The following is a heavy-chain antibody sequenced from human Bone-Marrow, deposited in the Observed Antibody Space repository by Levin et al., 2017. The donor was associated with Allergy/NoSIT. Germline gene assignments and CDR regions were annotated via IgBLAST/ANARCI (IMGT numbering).Heavy chain of an antibody. CDR3: ARNAPPKPKGPSGSPKGNYWYFDL. D-gene: IGHD6-25*01. V-gene: IGHV1-69*13. CDR2: IIPIFGTA. Sequence: GASVKVSCKASGGTFSSYAISWVRQAPGQGLEWMGGIIPIFGTANYAQKFQGRVTITADESTSTAYMELSSLRSEDTAVYYCARNAPPKPKGPSGSPKGNYWYFDLWGRGTLVTVSS. CDR1: GGTFSSYA. J-gene: IGHJ2*01.